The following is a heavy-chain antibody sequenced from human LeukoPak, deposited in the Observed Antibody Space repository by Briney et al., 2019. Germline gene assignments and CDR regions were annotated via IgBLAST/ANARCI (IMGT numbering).Heavy chain of an antibody. V-gene: IGHV3-21*01. CDR1: GFTFSSYS. Sequence: PGGSLRLSCAASGFTFSSYSMNWVRQAPGKGLEWVSSISSSSSYIYYADSVKGRFTISRDNAKNSLYLQMNSLRAEDTAVYYCASSITMVRGVIEYFQHWGQGTLVTVSS. J-gene: IGHJ1*01. CDR3: ASSITMVRGVIEYFQH. D-gene: IGHD3-10*01. CDR2: ISSSSSYI.